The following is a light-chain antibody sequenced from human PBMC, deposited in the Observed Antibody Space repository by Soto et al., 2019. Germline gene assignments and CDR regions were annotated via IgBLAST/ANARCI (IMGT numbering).Light chain of an antibody. CDR1: QSISPTF. Sequence: EIVLTQSPGTLSLSPGERATLSCRASQSISPTFLAWYQHKPGHAPRVLIYGASRRATGIPERFSGSGSGTDFTLTISRLEPEDFAVYYCHQNGVSWTFGQGTKVEMK. J-gene: IGKJ1*01. V-gene: IGKV3-20*01. CDR3: HQNGVSWT. CDR2: GAS.